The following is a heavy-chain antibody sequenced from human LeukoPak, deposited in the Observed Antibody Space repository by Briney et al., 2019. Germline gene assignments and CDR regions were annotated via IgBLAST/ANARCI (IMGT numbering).Heavy chain of an antibody. CDR2: ISYSGNT. CDR1: GASISSYC. J-gene: IGHJ1*01. Sequence: PSETLSLTCTVSGASISSYCGSWVRQPPGKGLEWIGFISYSGNTIYNPSLQSRVNIAVDTTRNQSSLHLSSAPSPDTAVYYSAGTQRGYSSGYLHFQQWGQSSLVTVSS. D-gene: IGHD5-18*01. CDR3: AGTQRGYSSGYLHFQQ. V-gene: IGHV4-59*08.